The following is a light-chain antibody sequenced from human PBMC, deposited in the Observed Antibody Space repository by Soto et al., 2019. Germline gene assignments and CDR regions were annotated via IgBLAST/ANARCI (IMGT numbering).Light chain of an antibody. V-gene: IGLV2-11*01. CDR1: SSDVGGYNY. CDR2: DVS. CDR3: CSYAVIYNSVL. J-gene: IGLJ2*01. Sequence: QSALTQPRSVSGSPGQSVTISCTGTSSDVGGYNYVSWYQQHPGKAPKLMIYDVSKRPSGVPDRFSGSKSGNTASLTISGLQAEDEADYYCCSYAVIYNSVLLGGGTKLTVL.